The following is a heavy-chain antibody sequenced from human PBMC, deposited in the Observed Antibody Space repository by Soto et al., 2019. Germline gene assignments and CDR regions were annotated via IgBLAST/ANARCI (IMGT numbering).Heavy chain of an antibody. CDR3: ARELSYGDPFDY. V-gene: IGHV3-30-3*01. D-gene: IGHD4-17*01. Sequence: QVQLVESGGGVVQPGRSLRLSCAASGFTFSSYAMHWVRQAPGKGLEWVAAISYDGSNKYYADSVKGRFTISRDNYKNTLYLQMNSLRTEDTGVYYCARELSYGDPFDYWGQGTLVTVPS. J-gene: IGHJ4*02. CDR1: GFTFSSYA. CDR2: ISYDGSNK.